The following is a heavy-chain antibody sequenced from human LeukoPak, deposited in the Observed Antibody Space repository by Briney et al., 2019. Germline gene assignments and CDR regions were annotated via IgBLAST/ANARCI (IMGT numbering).Heavy chain of an antibody. CDR2: IYWDDDK. V-gene: IGHV2-5*02. Sequence: ESGPTLVKPTQTLTLTCTYSGFSLSTRDVGLGWIRQPPGKALEWLGVIYWDDDKRYSPSLKSRVTFTKDTSKDQVVLTLSNMDPLDTATYYCAHMNRLAAAGTLYFDYWGQGTLVTVSS. D-gene: IGHD6-13*01. CDR1: GFSLSTRDVG. CDR3: AHMNRLAAAGTLYFDY. J-gene: IGHJ4*02.